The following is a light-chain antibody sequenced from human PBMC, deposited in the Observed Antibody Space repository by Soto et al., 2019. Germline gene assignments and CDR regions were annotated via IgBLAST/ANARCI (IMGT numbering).Light chain of an antibody. CDR3: AAWDDSLNGGL. CDR1: SSNIGSNT. Sequence: QSVLTRPPSASGTPGQRVTISCSGSSSNIGSNTVNWYQQFPGTAPKLLIYSNNQRPSGVPDRFSGSKSGTSASLAISGLQSEDEADYYCAAWDDSLNGGLFGGGTKLTVL. CDR2: SNN. V-gene: IGLV1-44*01. J-gene: IGLJ2*01.